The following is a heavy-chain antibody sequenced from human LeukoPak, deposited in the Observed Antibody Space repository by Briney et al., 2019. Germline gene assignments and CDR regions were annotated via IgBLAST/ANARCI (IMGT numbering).Heavy chain of an antibody. D-gene: IGHD3-22*01. CDR2: IYYSGST. CDR1: GGSISGYY. Sequence: SETLSLTCTVSGGSISGYYWSWIRQPPGKGLEWIGYIYYSGSTNYNPSLKSRVTISVDTSKNQFSLRLNSVTAADTAVYYCARSSEGRYYYDSSGYSYYYYYMDVWGKGTTVTISS. J-gene: IGHJ6*03. CDR3: ARSSEGRYYYDSSGYSYYYYYMDV. V-gene: IGHV4-59*01.